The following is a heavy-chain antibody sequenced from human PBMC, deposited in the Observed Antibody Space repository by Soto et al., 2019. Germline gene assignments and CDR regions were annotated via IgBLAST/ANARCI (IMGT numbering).Heavy chain of an antibody. Sequence: GASVKVSCKASGGTFSSYAISWVRQAPGQGLEWMGGIIPIFGTANYAQRFQGRVTITADESTSTAYMELSSLRSEDTAVYYCARDDYGDYLFDYWGQGTLVTVSS. CDR1: GGTFSSYA. D-gene: IGHD4-17*01. V-gene: IGHV1-69*13. CDR2: IIPIFGTA. CDR3: ARDDYGDYLFDY. J-gene: IGHJ4*02.